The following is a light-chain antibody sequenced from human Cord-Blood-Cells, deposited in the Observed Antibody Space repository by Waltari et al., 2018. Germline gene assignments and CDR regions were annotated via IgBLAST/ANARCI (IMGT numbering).Light chain of an antibody. CDR3: QQYYSTPPYT. CDR2: WAS. V-gene: IGKV4-1*01. J-gene: IGKJ2*01. Sequence: DIVMTQSPDSLAVSLGERATINCKSSQSVLYSSNNKNCLAWYQQKPGQSPKLLIYWASTRESGVPDRFSGSGSGTDFTLTISSLQAEDVAVYYCQQYYSTPPYTFGQGTKLEIK. CDR1: QSVLYSSNNKNC.